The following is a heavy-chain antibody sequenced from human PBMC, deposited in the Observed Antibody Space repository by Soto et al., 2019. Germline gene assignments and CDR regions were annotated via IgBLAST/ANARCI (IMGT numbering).Heavy chain of an antibody. D-gene: IGHD6-13*01. V-gene: IGHV5-51*01. CDR2: IYPGDSDT. J-gene: IGHJ3*02. Sequence: PGESLKISCKGSGYSFTIYWIGWVRQMPGKGLEWMGIIYPGDSDTRYSPSFQGQVTISADKSISTAYLQWSSLKASDTAMYYCARLPSSSSWSDAFDIWGQGTMVTVSS. CDR3: ARLPSSSSWSDAFDI. CDR1: GYSFTIYW.